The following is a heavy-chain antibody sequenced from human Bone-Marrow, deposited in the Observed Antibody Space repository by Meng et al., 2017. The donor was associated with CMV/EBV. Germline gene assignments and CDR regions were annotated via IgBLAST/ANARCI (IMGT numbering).Heavy chain of an antibody. CDR1: GGSISSYY. V-gene: IGHV4-59*01. J-gene: IGHJ6*02. D-gene: IGHD3-10*01. CDR3: AGVEFLGRSTQKSRPTSLDV. CDR2: IDYSGST. Sequence: SETLSLTCTASGGSISSYYWSWIRQPPGKGLEWIGYIDYSGSTNYNPSLKSRVTISVDTSKNQFSLKLSSVTAADTAVYYCAGVEFLGRSTQKSRPTSLDVWGQGTTVTVSS.